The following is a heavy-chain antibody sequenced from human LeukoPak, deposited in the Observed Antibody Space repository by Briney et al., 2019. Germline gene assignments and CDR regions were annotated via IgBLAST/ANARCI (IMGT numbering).Heavy chain of an antibody. J-gene: IGHJ4*02. Sequence: ASVKVSCKASGGTFSSYAISWVRQAPGQGLEWMGGIIPIFGTANYAQKFQGRVTITTDESTSTAYMELSSLRSEDTAVYYCARGHFATGYSRNWGQGTLVTVSS. CDR1: GGTFSSYA. D-gene: IGHD1-26*01. CDR2: IIPIFGTA. CDR3: ARGHFATGYSRN. V-gene: IGHV1-69*05.